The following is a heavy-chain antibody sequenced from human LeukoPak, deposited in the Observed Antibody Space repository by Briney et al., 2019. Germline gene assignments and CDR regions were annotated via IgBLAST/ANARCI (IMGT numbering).Heavy chain of an antibody. CDR1: GFTVSSNY. CDR2: IYSSGNT. Sequence: GGSLRLSCAASGFTVSSNYVNWVRQAPGKGLEWVSGIYSSGNTYYGDSVKGRFIISRDNSKNTVYLQMNSLRAEDTAVYYCARDQYGEGAFDIWGQGTMVTVSS. J-gene: IGHJ3*02. D-gene: IGHD2-8*01. CDR3: ARDQYGEGAFDI. V-gene: IGHV3-66*01.